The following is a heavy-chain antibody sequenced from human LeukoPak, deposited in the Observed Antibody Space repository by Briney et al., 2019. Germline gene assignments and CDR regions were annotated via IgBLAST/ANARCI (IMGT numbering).Heavy chain of an antibody. J-gene: IGHJ4*02. V-gene: IGHV7-4-1*02. CDR1: GYTFTRYA. D-gene: IGHD6-19*01. Sequence: VASVKVSCKASGYTFTRYAMNWLRQAPGQGLEWMGWINPNTGNPTYAQAFTGRFVFSLDTSVSTAYLQISSLNTEDTAVYYCAIDQSVAGVSNFDSWGQGTLVTVSS. CDR2: INPNTGNP. CDR3: AIDQSVAGVSNFDS.